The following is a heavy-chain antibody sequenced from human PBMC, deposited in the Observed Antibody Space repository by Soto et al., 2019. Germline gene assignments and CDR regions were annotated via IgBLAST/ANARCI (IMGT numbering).Heavy chain of an antibody. D-gene: IGHD5-18*01. CDR2: IWYDGSNK. CDR1: GFTFSSYG. CDR3: AREARQDGYRGAWKGYFDY. Sequence: QVQLVESGGGVVQPGRSLRLSCAASGFTFSSYGMHWVRQAPGKGLEWMAVIWYDGSNKYYADSVKGRFTISRDNSKNTLYLQMNSLRAEDTAVYYCAREARQDGYRGAWKGYFDYWGQGTLVTVSS. V-gene: IGHV3-33*01. J-gene: IGHJ4*02.